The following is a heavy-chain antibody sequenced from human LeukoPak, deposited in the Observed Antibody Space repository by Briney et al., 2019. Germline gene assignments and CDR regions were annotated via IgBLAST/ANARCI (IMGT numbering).Heavy chain of an antibody. V-gene: IGHV3-9*01. D-gene: IGHD3-10*01. CDR1: GFTFDDYA. CDR3: AKDSEGTMVQGVMDEGYFDY. CDR2: ISWNSGSI. Sequence: GGSLRLSCAASGFTFDDYAMHWVRQAPGKGLEWVSGISWNSGSIGYADSVKGRFTISRDNAKNSLYLQMNSLRAEDTALYYCAKDSEGTMVQGVMDEGYFDYWGQGTLVTASS. J-gene: IGHJ4*02.